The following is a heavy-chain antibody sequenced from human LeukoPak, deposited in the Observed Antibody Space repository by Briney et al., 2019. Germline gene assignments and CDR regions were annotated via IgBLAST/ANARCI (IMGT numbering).Heavy chain of an antibody. Sequence: KFGESLKISCKGSGYSFTSYGIGWVRQATGQGLEWMGWMNPNSGNTGYAQKFQGRVTMTRNTSISTAYMELSSLRSEDTAVYYCARGTPYCSSTSCYAGNNHLDYWGQGTLVTVSS. CDR1: GYSFTSYG. CDR2: MNPNSGNT. J-gene: IGHJ4*02. CDR3: ARGTPYCSSTSCYAGNNHLDY. D-gene: IGHD2-2*01. V-gene: IGHV1-8*02.